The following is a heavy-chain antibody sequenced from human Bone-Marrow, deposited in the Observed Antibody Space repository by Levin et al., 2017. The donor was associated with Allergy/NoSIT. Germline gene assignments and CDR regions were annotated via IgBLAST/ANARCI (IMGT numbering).Heavy chain of an antibody. V-gene: IGHV4-34*01. Sequence: SQTLSLPCAVYGGSFRGYYWSWIRQPPGKGLEWIGEINHSGSTNYNPSLKSRVTISVDTSKNQFSLKLSSVTAADTAVYYCARHDYGDYVLDYWGQGTLVTVSS. D-gene: IGHD4-17*01. CDR1: GGSFRGYY. CDR3: ARHDYGDYVLDY. J-gene: IGHJ4*02. CDR2: INHSGST.